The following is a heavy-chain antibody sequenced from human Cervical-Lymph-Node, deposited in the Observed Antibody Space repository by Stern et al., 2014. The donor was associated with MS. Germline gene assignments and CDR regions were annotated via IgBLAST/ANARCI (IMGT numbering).Heavy chain of an antibody. Sequence: QLVESGGGSVQPGRSLRLSCAASGFTFDDFAMHWVRQAPVKGLEWVSGITWNSGSIGYADSVKGRFTISRDNAKNSLYLQMTSLRAEDTALYYCASGYEYWGQGTLVTVSS. CDR2: ITWNSGSI. CDR1: GFTFDDFA. CDR3: ASGYEY. D-gene: IGHD3-22*01. J-gene: IGHJ4*02. V-gene: IGHV3-9*01.